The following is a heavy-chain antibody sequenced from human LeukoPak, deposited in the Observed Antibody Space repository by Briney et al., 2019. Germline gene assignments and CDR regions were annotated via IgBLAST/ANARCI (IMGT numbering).Heavy chain of an antibody. CDR3: TSDGSDYFDS. D-gene: IGHD5-12*01. CDR1: GYSISSGYY. Sequence: PSETLSLTCTVSGYSISSGYYWGWIRQPPGKGLEWIGSIYHSGSTYYNPSLKGRVTISMDTTKNQFSLKLPSVTAADTAVYYCTSDGSDYFDSWGQGTLVTVAS. V-gene: IGHV4-38-2*02. J-gene: IGHJ4*02. CDR2: IYHSGST.